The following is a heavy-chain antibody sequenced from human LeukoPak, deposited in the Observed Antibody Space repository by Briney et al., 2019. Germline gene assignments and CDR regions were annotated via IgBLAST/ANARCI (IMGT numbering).Heavy chain of an antibody. J-gene: IGHJ3*02. Sequence: SETLSLTCNVSGASISNYYWSWIRQPPGKGLEWIAYIFYTGDTSYNPSLKSRVTISVDTSKNQFSLNLRSVTAADTAVYYCARHRGLSCYDAFDIWGQGTVVTVSS. CDR1: GASISNYY. V-gene: IGHV4-59*08. CDR3: ARHRGLSCYDAFDI. CDR2: IFYTGDT. D-gene: IGHD2-15*01.